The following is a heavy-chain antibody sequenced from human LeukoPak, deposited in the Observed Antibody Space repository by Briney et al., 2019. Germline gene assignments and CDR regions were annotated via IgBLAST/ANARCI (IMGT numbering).Heavy chain of an antibody. J-gene: IGHJ4*02. CDR1: GGSISSYY. Sequence: PSETLSLTCTVSGGSISSYYWSWIRQPAGKGLEWIGYIYYSGSTDYNPSLKSRVTISLDTSKKQFSLKLNSVTAADSAVYYCARDNYGPYYFDYWGQGTLVTVSS. V-gene: IGHV4-59*01. CDR3: ARDNYGPYYFDY. D-gene: IGHD3-10*01. CDR2: IYYSGST.